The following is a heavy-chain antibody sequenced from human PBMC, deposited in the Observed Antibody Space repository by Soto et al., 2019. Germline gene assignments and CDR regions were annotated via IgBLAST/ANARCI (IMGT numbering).Heavy chain of an antibody. D-gene: IGHD3-3*01. CDR1: GGFVSSASYF. CDR2: VHYTGTT. Sequence: QVQLQESGPGLVKPSDTLSLTCTVSGGFVSSASYFWSWIRQPPGKEMEFIAYVHYTGTTKYSPFLKSRASISLDTSKNEFSLNLSSVTTADTAIYYCARMRFGEVPDWFDPWGQGILVTVS. CDR3: ARMRFGEVPDWFDP. V-gene: IGHV4-61*01. J-gene: IGHJ5*02.